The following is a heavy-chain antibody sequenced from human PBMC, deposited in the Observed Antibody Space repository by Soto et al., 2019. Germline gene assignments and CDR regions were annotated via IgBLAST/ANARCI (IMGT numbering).Heavy chain of an antibody. Sequence: SETLSLTCTVSGASISDNYWSWIRQPPGKGLEWIGYMYNTGSTVYNPSFKSRVTISVDTSKNQFSLKLNSVTAADTAVYYCARDLWGYCGTDCYPLDVWGQGTTVTVSS. V-gene: IGHV4-59*01. CDR3: ARDLWGYCGTDCYPLDV. CDR1: GASISDNY. CDR2: MYNTGST. D-gene: IGHD2-21*02. J-gene: IGHJ6*02.